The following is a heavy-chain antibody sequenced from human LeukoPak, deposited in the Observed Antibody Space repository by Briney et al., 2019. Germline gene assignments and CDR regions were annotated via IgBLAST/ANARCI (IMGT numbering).Heavy chain of an antibody. CDR1: GFTFSSYS. D-gene: IGHD6-25*01. Sequence: GGSLRLSCAASGFTFSSYSMNWVRQASGKGLEWVSSISSSSSYIYYADSVKGRFTISRDNAKNSPYLQMNSLRAEDTAVYYCARGGRLLYYFDYWGQGTLVTVSS. J-gene: IGHJ4*02. V-gene: IGHV3-21*01. CDR3: ARGGRLLYYFDY. CDR2: ISSSSSYI.